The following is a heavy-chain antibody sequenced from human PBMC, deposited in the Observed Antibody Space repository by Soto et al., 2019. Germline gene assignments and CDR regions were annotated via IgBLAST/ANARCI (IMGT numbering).Heavy chain of an antibody. CDR1: GVSITSHY. CDR2: IHYSGST. D-gene: IGHD7-27*01. J-gene: IGHJ4*02. V-gene: IGHV4-59*11. Sequence: QVQLQESGPGLVKPSETLSLTCTVSGVSITSHYWTWIRQPPGKGLEWIGNIHYSGSTNYSPSLKSRVIISVDTSENKSSLKLSSVTTADTAVYYCTGGGPGHPFDYWGQGTLVTVSS. CDR3: TGGGPGHPFDY.